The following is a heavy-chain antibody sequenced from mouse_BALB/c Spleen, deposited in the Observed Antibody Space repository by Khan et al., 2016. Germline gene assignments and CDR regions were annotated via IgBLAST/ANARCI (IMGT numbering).Heavy chain of an antibody. CDR1: GYSITSGYS. D-gene: IGHD2-10*02. Sequence: EVQLQESGPDLVKPSQSLSLTCTVTGYSITSGYSWHWIRQFPGNKLEWMGYIHYSGSTNYNPSLKSRISITRDTSKNQFSLQLTSVSTAATATFYCARYKYGNYHYYAMDYWGQGTSVPVSS. CDR3: ARYKYGNYHYYAMDY. V-gene: IGHV3-1*02. CDR2: IHYSGST. J-gene: IGHJ4*01.